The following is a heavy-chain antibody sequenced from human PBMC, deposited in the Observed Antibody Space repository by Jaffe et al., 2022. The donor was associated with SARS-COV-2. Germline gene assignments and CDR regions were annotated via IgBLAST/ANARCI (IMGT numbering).Heavy chain of an antibody. CDR1: GFTFSSYE. J-gene: IGHJ4*02. Sequence: EVQLVESGGGLVQPGGSLRLSCAASGFTFSSYEMNWVRQAPGKGLEWVSYISSSGSTIYYADSVKGRFTISRDNAKNSLYLQMNSLRAEDTAVYYCAREGRDGYNYYFDYWGQGTLVTVSS. D-gene: IGHD5-12*01. CDR3: AREGRDGYNYYFDY. V-gene: IGHV3-48*03. CDR2: ISSSGSTI.